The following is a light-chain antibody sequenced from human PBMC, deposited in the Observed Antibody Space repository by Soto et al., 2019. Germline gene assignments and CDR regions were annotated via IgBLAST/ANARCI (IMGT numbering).Light chain of an antibody. V-gene: IGLV2-14*01. CDR3: SSFTSSITYV. CDR2: DVT. CDR1: SSDVGGYNS. J-gene: IGLJ1*01. Sequence: QSALTQPASVSGSPGQSITISCTGTSSDVGGYNSVSWYRQDPGKAPKLIIYDVTYRPSGVSNRFSGSKSGNMASLTISGLQSEDEADYHCSSFTSSITYVFGTGTKVTVL.